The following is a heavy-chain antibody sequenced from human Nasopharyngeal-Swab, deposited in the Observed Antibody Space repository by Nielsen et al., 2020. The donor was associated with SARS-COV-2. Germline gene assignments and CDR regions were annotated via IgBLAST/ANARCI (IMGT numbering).Heavy chain of an antibody. V-gene: IGHV3-7*05. CDR1: GFTFSSKW. CDR3: ARVPDIVATYFDY. CDR2: ISPDGGQK. D-gene: IGHD5-12*01. J-gene: IGHJ4*02. Sequence: GESLKISCAGSGFTFSSKWMNWARQAPGKGLEWVANISPDGGQKYYADSVKGRFTISRDNAKNSLYLQMDSLRSEDTAVYYCARVPDIVATYFDYWGQGTLVTVSS.